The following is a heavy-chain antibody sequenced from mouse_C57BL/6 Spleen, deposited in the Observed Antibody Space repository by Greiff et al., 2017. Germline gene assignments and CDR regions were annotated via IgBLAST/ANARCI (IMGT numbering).Heavy chain of an antibody. D-gene: IGHD1-1*01. V-gene: IGHV14-4*01. J-gene: IGHJ1*03. CDR1: GFNIKDDY. CDR3: TTDPYCGSSRYWYVDV. CDR2: IDPENGDT. Sequence: VQLQQSGAELVRPGASVKLSCTASGFNIKDDYMHWVKQRPEQGLEWIGWIDPENGDTEYASKFQGKATITADTSSNTAYLQLSSLTSEDTAVYYCTTDPYCGSSRYWYVDVWGTGTTVTGSS.